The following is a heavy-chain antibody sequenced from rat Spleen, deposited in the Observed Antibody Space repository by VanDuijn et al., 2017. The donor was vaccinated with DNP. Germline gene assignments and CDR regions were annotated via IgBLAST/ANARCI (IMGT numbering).Heavy chain of an antibody. Sequence: EVQLVESGGGLVQPGRSLKLSCVASGFTFSNYGMAWVRQTPKKGLEWVASISYEGSSTYYPDSVKGRFTISRDNAQNTLYLQLNSVTTEDTATYYCARWSRYFDYWGQGVMVTVSS. CDR1: GFTFSNYG. V-gene: IGHV5-29*01. CDR2: ISYEGSST. J-gene: IGHJ2*01. CDR3: ARWSRYFDY.